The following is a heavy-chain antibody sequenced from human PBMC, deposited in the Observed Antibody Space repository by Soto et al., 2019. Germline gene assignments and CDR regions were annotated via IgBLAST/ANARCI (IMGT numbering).Heavy chain of an antibody. CDR1: GFTFSSYG. Sequence: QVQLVESGGGVVQPGRSLRLSCAASGFTFSSYGMHWVRQAPGKGLEWVAVIWYDGSNKYYADSVKGRFTISRDNSKNTLYLQMNSLRAEDKAVYYCARDRSWDDSSGYYYVGDAFDIWGQGTMVTVSS. D-gene: IGHD3-22*01. CDR3: ARDRSWDDSSGYYYVGDAFDI. J-gene: IGHJ3*02. V-gene: IGHV3-33*01. CDR2: IWYDGSNK.